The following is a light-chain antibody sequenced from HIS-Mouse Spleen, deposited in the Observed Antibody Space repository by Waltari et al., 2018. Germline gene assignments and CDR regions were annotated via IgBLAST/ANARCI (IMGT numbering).Light chain of an antibody. J-gene: IGLJ3*02. CDR3: SSYTSSSTWV. CDR1: SRHRGGYNY. Sequence: QSALTQPASASGSPGQSSTISCTGTSRHRGGYNYVPWYQQHPGKAPKPMIYEVSNRPSGVSNRFSGSKSGNTASLTISGLQAEDEADYYCSSYTSSSTWVFGGGTKLTVL. CDR2: EVS. V-gene: IGLV2-14*01.